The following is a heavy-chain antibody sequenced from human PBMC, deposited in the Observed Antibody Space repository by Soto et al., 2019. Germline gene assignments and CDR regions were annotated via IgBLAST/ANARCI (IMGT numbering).Heavy chain of an antibody. CDR1: GYTFTGYY. Sequence: QVQLVQSGAEVKKPGASVKVSCKASGYTFTGYYIHWVRQAPGQGLEWMGWINPNSGGTKYPQKFQGRVTMTRDTSIRTVYMSLTGLKSDDTAVYFCARDLAKGGGSAGFDYWGPGNLVAVSS. CDR3: ARDLAKGGGSAGFDY. J-gene: IGHJ4*02. V-gene: IGHV1-2*02. CDR2: INPNSGGT. D-gene: IGHD2-15*01.